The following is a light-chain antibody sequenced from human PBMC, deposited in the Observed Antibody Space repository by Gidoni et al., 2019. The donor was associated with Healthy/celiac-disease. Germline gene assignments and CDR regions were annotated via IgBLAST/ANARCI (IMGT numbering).Light chain of an antibody. CDR1: QSISSY. J-gene: IGKJ4*01. V-gene: IGKV1-39*01. CDR3: QQSYSTPPVT. Sequence: DIQMTQSPSSLSAPVGDRVTITCRASQSISSYLNWYQQKPGKAPKLLIYAASSLQSGVPSRFSGSGSGTDFTLTISSLQPEDFATYYCQQSYSTPPVTFXGXTKVEIK. CDR2: AAS.